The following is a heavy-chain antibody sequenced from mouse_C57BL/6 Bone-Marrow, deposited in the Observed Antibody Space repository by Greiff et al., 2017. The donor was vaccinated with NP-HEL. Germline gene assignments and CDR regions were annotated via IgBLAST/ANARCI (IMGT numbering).Heavy chain of an antibody. Sequence: VQLQQSGAELARPGASVKMSCKASGYTFTSYTMHWVKQRPGQGLEWIGYINPSSGYTKYNQKFKDKATLTADKSSSTAYMQLSSLTSEDSAAYYCARNRGFAYWGQGTLVTVSA. CDR1: GYTFTSYT. CDR2: INPSSGYT. J-gene: IGHJ3*01. CDR3: ARNRGFAY. V-gene: IGHV1-4*01.